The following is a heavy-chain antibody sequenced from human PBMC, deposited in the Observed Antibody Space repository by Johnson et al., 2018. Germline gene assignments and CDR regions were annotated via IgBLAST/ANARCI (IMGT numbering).Heavy chain of an antibody. Sequence: QVQLQQWGAGLLKPSETLSLTCAVYGGSFSGYYWSWIRQPPGKGLEWIGEINHSGSPNYNPSPKSRVPITVDTTKNQFSLKLSSVTAAATAVYYCGGGGGTQNRNKKTRPYYYYRDVWGKGTTVTVSS. CDR3: GGGGGTQNRNKKTRPYYYYRDV. J-gene: IGHJ6*03. CDR1: GGSFSGYY. D-gene: IGHD1/OR15-1a*01. CDR2: INHSGSP. V-gene: IGHV4-34*01.